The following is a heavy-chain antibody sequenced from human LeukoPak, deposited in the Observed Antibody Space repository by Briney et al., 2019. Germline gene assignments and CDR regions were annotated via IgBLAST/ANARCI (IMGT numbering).Heavy chain of an antibody. CDR2: IKQDRSEK. V-gene: IGHV3-7*01. CDR3: ARVRRWLQNPWVIYYFDY. Sequence: GGSLRLSCAASGFTFSSYWMSWVRQAPGKGLEWVANIKQDRSEKYYVDSVKGRFTISRDNAKNSLYLQMNSLRAEDTAVYYCARVRRWLQNPWVIYYFDYWGQGTLVTVSS. CDR1: GFTFSSYW. J-gene: IGHJ4*02. D-gene: IGHD5-24*01.